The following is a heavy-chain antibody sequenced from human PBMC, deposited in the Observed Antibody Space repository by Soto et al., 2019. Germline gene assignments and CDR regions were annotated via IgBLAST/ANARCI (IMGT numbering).Heavy chain of an antibody. CDR1: GFIFIEFG. D-gene: IGHD5-18*01. CDR3: VKGDLDTAVANSPDAFDF. J-gene: IGHJ3*01. V-gene: IGHV3-30*18. Sequence: PGGSLRLSCEASGFIFIEFGMHWGRQAPGKGLEWVAVISYDGNNKYYAQSVKGRFTISRDNSKNTLFLNMDSLRPEDTAVYHCVKGDLDTAVANSPDAFDFWGPGTMVTVSS. CDR2: ISYDGNNK.